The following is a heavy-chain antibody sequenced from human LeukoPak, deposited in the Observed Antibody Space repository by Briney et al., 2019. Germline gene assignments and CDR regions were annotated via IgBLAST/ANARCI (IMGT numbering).Heavy chain of an antibody. CDR1: GFTFDDNA. Sequence: GWSLRLSCAASGFTFDDNAMHWVRQAPGKGLEWVSGISWNSGNIAYADSVKGRFTISRDNAKNSLYLQMNTLRAEDTALYYCTKGRYGSGWYLLDYWGQGTLVTVSS. V-gene: IGHV3-9*01. CDR3: TKGRYGSGWYLLDY. D-gene: IGHD6-19*01. J-gene: IGHJ4*02. CDR2: ISWNSGNI.